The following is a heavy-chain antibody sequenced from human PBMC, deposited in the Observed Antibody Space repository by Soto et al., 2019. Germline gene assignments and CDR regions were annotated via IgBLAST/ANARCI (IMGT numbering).Heavy chain of an antibody. CDR1: GFHFRRVG. Sequence: AGGSLRLSCASPGFHFRRVGMHRVPPAPGKGLEWVAVISYDGSNKYYADSVKGRFTISRDNSKNTLYLQMNSLRAEDTAVYYCAKEWHRGLHYYYYYMDVWGKGTTVTVSS. CDR2: ISYDGSNK. V-gene: IGHV3-30*18. CDR3: AKEWHRGLHYYYYYMDV. J-gene: IGHJ6*03. D-gene: IGHD2-21*01.